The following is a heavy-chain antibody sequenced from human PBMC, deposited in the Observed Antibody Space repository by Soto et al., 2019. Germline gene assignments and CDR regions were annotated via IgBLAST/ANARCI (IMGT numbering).Heavy chain of an antibody. J-gene: IGHJ5*02. D-gene: IGHD6-13*01. CDR2: ISSNSAYI. V-gene: IGHV3-21*01. Sequence: NPGWSLRLSCAASGFTFRSFTMNWVRQAPGKGLEWVSTISSNSAYIYYTDALRGRFTISRDDAKNSLSLQMNSLRAEDTAVYYCTRDASRDSSARGWFDPWGPGTLVTVSS. CDR3: TRDASRDSSARGWFDP. CDR1: GFTFRSFT.